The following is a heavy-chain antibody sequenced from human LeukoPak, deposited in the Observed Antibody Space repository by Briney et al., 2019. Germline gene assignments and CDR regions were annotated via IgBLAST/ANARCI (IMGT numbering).Heavy chain of an antibody. J-gene: IGHJ4*02. CDR1: GFTFSSYG. CDR2: IWYDGSNK. Sequence: GGSLRLSCAASGFTFSSYGMHWVRQAPGKGLEWVAVIWYDGSNKYYADSVKGRFTISRDNAKNSLYLQMNSLRAEDTAVYYCARIKLTGDIKYYFDYWGQGTLVTVSS. V-gene: IGHV3-33*01. D-gene: IGHD7-27*01. CDR3: ARIKLTGDIKYYFDY.